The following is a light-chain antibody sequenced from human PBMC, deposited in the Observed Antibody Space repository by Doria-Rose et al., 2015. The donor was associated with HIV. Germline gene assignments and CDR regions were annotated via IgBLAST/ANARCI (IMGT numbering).Light chain of an antibody. Sequence: TQSPLSLSVTPGQPASISCRSSQSLVNSDGKTYLYWYLQKPGQSPQLLIYEVSNRFSGVPDRFSGSRSGTGFTLKISRVEPEDFGVYYCMQTILLPFTFGPGTTVDIK. J-gene: IGKJ3*01. CDR3: MQTILLPFT. CDR1: QSLVNSDGKTY. CDR2: EVS. V-gene: IGKV2D-29*02.